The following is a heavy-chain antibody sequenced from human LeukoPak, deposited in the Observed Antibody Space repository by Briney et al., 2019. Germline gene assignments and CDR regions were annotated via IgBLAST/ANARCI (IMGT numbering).Heavy chain of an antibody. CDR3: ARVGGYDYYFDY. Sequence: PSETLSLTCAVYGGSFSGYYWSWIRQPPGKGLEWIGEINHSGSTNYNPSLKSRVTMSVDTSKNQFSLKLSSVTAADTAVYYCARVGGYDYYFDYWGQGTLVTVSS. D-gene: IGHD5-12*01. CDR2: INHSGST. J-gene: IGHJ4*02. CDR1: GGSFSGYY. V-gene: IGHV4-34*01.